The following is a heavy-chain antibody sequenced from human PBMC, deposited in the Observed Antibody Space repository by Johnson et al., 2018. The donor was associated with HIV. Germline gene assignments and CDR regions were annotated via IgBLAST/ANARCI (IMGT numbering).Heavy chain of an antibody. J-gene: IGHJ3*02. CDR1: GFTFSSYA. CDR3: ARERYGSQAIDAFDI. CDR2: ISYDGSNK. V-gene: IGHV3-30-3*01. D-gene: IGHD2-15*01. Sequence: VQLVESGGGVVQPGRSLRLSCAASGFTFSSYAMHWVRQAPGKGLEWVAVISYDGSNKYYADSVKGRFTISRDNSKNTLYLQMNSLRAEDMAVYYCARERYGSQAIDAFDIWGQGTMVTVSS.